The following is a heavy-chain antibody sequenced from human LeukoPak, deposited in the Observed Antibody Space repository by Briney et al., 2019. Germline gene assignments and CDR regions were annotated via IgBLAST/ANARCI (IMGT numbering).Heavy chain of an antibody. CDR2: IYHSGST. J-gene: IGHJ5*02. CDR1: GGSISSYY. Sequence: SETLSLTCTVSGGSISSYYWGWIRQPPGKGLEWIGSIYHSGSTYYNPSLKSRVTISVDTSKNQFSLKLSSVTAADTAVYYCARRNGSGSYYNRYWWFDPWGQGTLVTVSS. CDR3: ARRNGSGSYYNRYWWFDP. D-gene: IGHD3-10*01. V-gene: IGHV4-39*07.